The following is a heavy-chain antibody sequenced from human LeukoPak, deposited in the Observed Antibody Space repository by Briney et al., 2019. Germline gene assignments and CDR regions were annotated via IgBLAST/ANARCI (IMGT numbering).Heavy chain of an antibody. CDR1: GFTFSSYA. J-gene: IGHJ4*02. V-gene: IGHV3-23*01. CDR2: ISGSGGST. D-gene: IGHD4-17*01. CDR3: ARDGYGDYWGYFDY. Sequence: GGSLRLSCAASGFTFSSYAMSWVRQAPGKGLEWVSAISGSGGSTYYADSVKGRFTISRDNSKNTLYLQMNSLRAEDTAVYYCARDGYGDYWGYFDYWGQGTLVTVSS.